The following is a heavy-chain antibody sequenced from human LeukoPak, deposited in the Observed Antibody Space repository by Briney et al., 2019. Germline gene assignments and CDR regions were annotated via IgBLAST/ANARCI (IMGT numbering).Heavy chain of an antibody. CDR3: ARRDPGALSSHYSRFLDY. D-gene: IGHD1-26*01. Sequence: ASVKVSCKASGYTFTSYDINWVRQATGQGLEWMGWMNPNSGNTGYAQKFQGRVTMTRNTSISTAYMELSSLRSEDTAVYYCARRDPGALSSHYSRFLDYWGKGTPVTVSS. V-gene: IGHV1-8*01. CDR2: MNPNSGNT. J-gene: IGHJ4*01. CDR1: GYTFTSYD.